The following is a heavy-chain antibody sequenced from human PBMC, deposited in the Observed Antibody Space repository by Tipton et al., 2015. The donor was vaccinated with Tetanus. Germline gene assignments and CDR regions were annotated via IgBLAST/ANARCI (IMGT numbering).Heavy chain of an antibody. V-gene: IGHV4-34*01. CDR3: ARARNRSSGWYNYHYYGMDV. CDR2: INHSGST. CDR1: GGSFSGYY. Sequence: TLSLTCAVYGGSFSGYYWSWIRQPPGKGLEWIGEINHSGSTNYNPSLKSRVTISVDTSKNQFSLKLSSVTAADTAVYYCARARNRSSGWYNYHYYGMDVWGQGTTVTVSS. D-gene: IGHD6-19*01. J-gene: IGHJ6*02.